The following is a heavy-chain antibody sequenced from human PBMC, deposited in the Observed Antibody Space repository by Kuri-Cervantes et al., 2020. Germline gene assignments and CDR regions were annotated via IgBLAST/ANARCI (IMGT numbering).Heavy chain of an antibody. CDR3: AKDEQEWFETWGY. D-gene: IGHD3-3*01. J-gene: IGHJ4*02. V-gene: IGHV3-30-3*02. CDR2: ITYDGSNK. Sequence: GESLKISCAASGFTFSNYAMHWVRQIPGKGLEWVAIITYDGSNKYYGDSVKGRITISRDNSKNTLWLQMNSLRAEDTAVYYCAKDEQEWFETWGYWGQGTLVTVSS. CDR1: GFTFSNYA.